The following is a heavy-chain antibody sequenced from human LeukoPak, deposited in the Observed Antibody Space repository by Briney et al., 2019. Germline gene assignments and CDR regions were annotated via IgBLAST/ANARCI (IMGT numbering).Heavy chain of an antibody. CDR3: ARWAVATIFRYNWFDP. D-gene: IGHD5-12*01. CDR2: INHSGST. CDR1: GGSFSGYY. J-gene: IGHJ5*02. V-gene: IGHV4-34*01. Sequence: SETLSLTCAVYGGSFSGYYWSWIRQPPGKGLEWIGEINHSGSTNYNPSLKSRVTISVDTSKNQFSLKLSSVTAADTAVYYCARWAVATIFRYNWFDPWGQGTLSPSPQ.